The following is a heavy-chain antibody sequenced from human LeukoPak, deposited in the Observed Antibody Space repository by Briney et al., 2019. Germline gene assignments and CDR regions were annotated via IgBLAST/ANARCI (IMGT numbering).Heavy chain of an antibody. CDR3: AKLFRTGAAGTLDAFDI. D-gene: IGHD6-13*01. V-gene: IGHV3-7*03. Sequence: GGSLRLSCAASGFSFSIYWMSWIRQTPGKGLEYVANIESNGGDKYYVDSVKGRFTISRDNSKNTLYLQMNSLRAEDTAVYYCAKLFRTGAAGTLDAFDIWGQGTMVTVSS. CDR2: IESNGGDK. J-gene: IGHJ3*02. CDR1: GFSFSIYW.